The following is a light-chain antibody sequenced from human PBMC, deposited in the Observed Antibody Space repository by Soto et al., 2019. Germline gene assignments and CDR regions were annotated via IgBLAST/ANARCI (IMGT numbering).Light chain of an antibody. CDR3: QQRSNWPPVT. CDR1: QSISIN. V-gene: IGKV3-11*01. Sequence: EILITQSPATLSVSPWEGATLSCMASQSISINLAWYQQKPGQAPRLLIYDASNRASGIPARFSGSGSGTDFTLTISSLDPEDFAVYYCQQRSNWPPVTFGGGTKVDIK. CDR2: DAS. J-gene: IGKJ4*01.